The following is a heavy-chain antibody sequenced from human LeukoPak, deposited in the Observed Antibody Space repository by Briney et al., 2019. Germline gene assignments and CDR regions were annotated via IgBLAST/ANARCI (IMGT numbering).Heavy chain of an antibody. CDR2: INPNSGGT. V-gene: IGHV1-2*06. Sequence: ASVKVSCKASGGTFSSYTISWVRQAPGQGLEWMGRINPNSGGTNYAQKFQGRVTMTRDTSISTAYMELSRLRSDDTAVYYCARDRNMVRGVSGFDYWGQGTLVTVSS. CDR3: ARDRNMVRGVSGFDY. J-gene: IGHJ4*02. CDR1: GGTFSSYT. D-gene: IGHD3-10*01.